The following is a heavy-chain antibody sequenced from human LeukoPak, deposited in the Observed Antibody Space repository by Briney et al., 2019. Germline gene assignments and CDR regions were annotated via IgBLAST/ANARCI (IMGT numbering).Heavy chain of an antibody. Sequence: KPGGSLRLSCAASGFTFSSYSMNWVRQAPGTGLEWVSSISSSSSYIYYADSVKGRFTISRDNAKNSLYLQMNSLRAEDTAVYYCARGSYCSGGSCFDYWGQGTLLAVSS. CDR2: ISSSSSYI. J-gene: IGHJ4*02. CDR3: ARGSYCSGGSCFDY. V-gene: IGHV3-21*01. CDR1: GFTFSSYS. D-gene: IGHD2-15*01.